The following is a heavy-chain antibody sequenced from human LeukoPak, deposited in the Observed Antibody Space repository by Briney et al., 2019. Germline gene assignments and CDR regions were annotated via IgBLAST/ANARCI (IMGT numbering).Heavy chain of an antibody. CDR3: ARDFLEDSL. D-gene: IGHD3-3*01. CDR2: ISSTSSTI. CDR1: GFTFSSYA. J-gene: IGHJ4*02. Sequence: GGSLRLSCAASGFTFSSYAMNWARQAPGEGLEWVSYISSTSSTIYYADSVKGRFTISRDNAKHSLYLQMNSLRAEDTAVYYCARDFLEDSLWGQGTLVTVSS. V-gene: IGHV3-48*01.